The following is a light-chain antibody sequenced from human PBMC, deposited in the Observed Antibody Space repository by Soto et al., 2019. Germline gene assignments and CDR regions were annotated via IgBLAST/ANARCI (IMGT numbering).Light chain of an antibody. CDR2: EVT. J-gene: IGLJ2*01. V-gene: IGLV2-14*01. Sequence: QSVLTQPASVSGSLGQSITISCTGTSSDVGGYNYVSWYQQHPGKDPKVVIFEVTERPSGVSSRFSGSKSGNTASLTVSGLQAEDEGDYYCSSYTSSSTVLFGGGTKLTVL. CDR3: SSYTSSSTVL. CDR1: SSDVGGYNY.